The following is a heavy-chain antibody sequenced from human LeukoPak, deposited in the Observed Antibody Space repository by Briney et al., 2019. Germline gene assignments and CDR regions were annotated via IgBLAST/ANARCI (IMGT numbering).Heavy chain of an antibody. J-gene: IGHJ4*02. Sequence: GGSLRLSCAASGFTFSSYAMHWVRQAPGKGLEWVAVISYDGSNKYCADSVKGRFTISRDNSKNTLYLQMNSLRAEDTAVYYCAREGYYGSGSPPSLYFDYWGRGTLVTVSS. D-gene: IGHD3-10*01. CDR2: ISYDGSNK. V-gene: IGHV3-30-3*01. CDR3: AREGYYGSGSPPSLYFDY. CDR1: GFTFSSYA.